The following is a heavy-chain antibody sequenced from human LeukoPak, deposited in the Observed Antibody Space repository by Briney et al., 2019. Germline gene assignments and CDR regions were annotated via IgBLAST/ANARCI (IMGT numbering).Heavy chain of an antibody. D-gene: IGHD3-9*01. J-gene: IGHJ4*02. CDR1: GFTFSSYE. V-gene: IGHV3-48*03. Sequence: GGSLRLSCAASGFTFSSYEMNWVRQAPGKGLEWVSYISRSGSTIYYADSVKGRFTISRDNAKNSLYLQMNSLRAEDTAVYYCARQPPYYDILTGQFDYWGQGTLVTVSS. CDR3: ARQPPYYDILTGQFDY. CDR2: ISRSGSTI.